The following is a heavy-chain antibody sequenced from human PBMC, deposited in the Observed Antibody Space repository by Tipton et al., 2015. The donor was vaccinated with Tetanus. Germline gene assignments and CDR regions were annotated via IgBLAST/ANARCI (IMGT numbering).Heavy chain of an antibody. CDR1: GGSISSSSYY. V-gene: IGHV3-66*01. J-gene: IGHJ3*02. D-gene: IGHD1-7*01. Sequence: LSLTCTVSGGSISSSSYYWSWVRQAPGKGLEWVSVIYSGGSTYYADSVKGRFTISRDNSKNTLYLQMNSLRAEDTAVYYCASVDITGTLGPWAFDIWGQGTMVTVSS. CDR2: IYSGGST. CDR3: ASVDITGTLGPWAFDI.